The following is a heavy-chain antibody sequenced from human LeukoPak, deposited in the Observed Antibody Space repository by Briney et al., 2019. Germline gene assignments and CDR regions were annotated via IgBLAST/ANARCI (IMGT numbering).Heavy chain of an antibody. Sequence: SETLSLTCTVSGGSISSYYWSWIRQPPGKGLEWIGYIYYSGSTNYNPSLKSRVTISVDTSKNQFSLKLSSVTAADTAVYYCARVDYGDYRMDRGHYYYYMDVWGKGTTVTISS. CDR1: GGSISSYY. CDR2: IYYSGST. D-gene: IGHD4-17*01. CDR3: ARVDYGDYRMDRGHYYYYMDV. V-gene: IGHV4-59*01. J-gene: IGHJ6*03.